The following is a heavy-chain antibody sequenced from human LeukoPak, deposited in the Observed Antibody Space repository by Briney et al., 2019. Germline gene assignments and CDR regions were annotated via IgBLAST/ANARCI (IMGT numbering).Heavy chain of an antibody. CDR1: GYTFANYG. CDR2: ISGYNGNA. V-gene: IGHV1-18*01. J-gene: IGHJ5*02. D-gene: IGHD3-3*01. CDR3: ARVTSGYEIYNWFDP. Sequence: ASVEVSCKTSGYTFANYGITWVRQAPGQGLEWMGWISGYNGNANYPQKFQGRVTLTIDTSTSTAYMELRSLRAGDTAMYYCARVTSGYEIYNWFDPWGQGTLVTVSS.